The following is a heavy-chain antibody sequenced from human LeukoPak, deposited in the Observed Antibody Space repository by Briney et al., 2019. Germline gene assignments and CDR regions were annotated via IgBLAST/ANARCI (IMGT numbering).Heavy chain of an antibody. CDR1: GLTLRTNA. Sequence: GGSLRLSCLTSGLTLRTNAMSWVRQAPGKGLEWISGISGSGASTYYADSVKGRFTISRDDSRNTLYLQMNRLRGDDTAVYYCAKDVGKWESLHFFDYWGRGTLVTVSS. CDR3: AKDVGKWESLHFFDY. CDR2: ISGSGAST. V-gene: IGHV3-23*01. D-gene: IGHD1-26*01. J-gene: IGHJ4*02.